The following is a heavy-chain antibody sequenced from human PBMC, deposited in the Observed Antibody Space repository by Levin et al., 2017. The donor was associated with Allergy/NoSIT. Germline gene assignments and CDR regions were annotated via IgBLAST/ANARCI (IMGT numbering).Heavy chain of an antibody. CDR1: GFTVSSHY. CDR3: AREWSPTTMVRGTTH. Sequence: GESLKISCAASGFTVSSHYMSWVRQAPGKGLEWVSVIYSGGSTYYADSVKGRFTISRDNSKNTLYLQMNSLRAEDTAVYYCAREWSPTTMVRGTTHWGQGTLVTVSS. CDR2: IYSGGST. J-gene: IGHJ1*01. V-gene: IGHV3-66*01. D-gene: IGHD3-10*01.